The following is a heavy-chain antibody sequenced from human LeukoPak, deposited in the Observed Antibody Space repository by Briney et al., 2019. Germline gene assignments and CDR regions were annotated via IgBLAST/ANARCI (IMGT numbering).Heavy chain of an antibody. D-gene: IGHD6-13*01. V-gene: IGHV3-21*01. CDR2: ISSSSSYI. CDR1: GFTFSTST. CDR3: ATQQLGISN. Sequence: GGSLRLSCAASGFTFSTSTMNWVRQAPGKGLEWVSSISSSSSYIYYADSVKGRFTISRDNAKNSMYLQMNSLRAEDTAVYYCATQQLGISNWGQGTLVTVSS. J-gene: IGHJ4*02.